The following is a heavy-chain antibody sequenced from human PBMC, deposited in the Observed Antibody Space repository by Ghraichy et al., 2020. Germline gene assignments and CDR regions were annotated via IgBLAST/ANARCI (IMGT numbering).Heavy chain of an antibody. CDR3: ARGAISSSGDWFDP. D-gene: IGHD6-6*01. V-gene: IGHV4-59*01. J-gene: IGHJ5*02. Sequence: ESLYISCTVSGGSISSYYWSWIRQPPGKGLEWIGYIYYSGSTNYNPSPKSRVTISVDTSKNKFSLKLSSVTAADTAVYYCARGAISSSGDWFDPCGQGTLVTVSS. CDR2: IYYSGST. CDR1: GGSISSYY.